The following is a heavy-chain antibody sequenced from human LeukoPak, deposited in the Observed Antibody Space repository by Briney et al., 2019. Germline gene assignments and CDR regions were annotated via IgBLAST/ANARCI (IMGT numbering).Heavy chain of an antibody. D-gene: IGHD6-19*01. CDR3: ARHGGGWSFDY. CDR2: IYDSGGT. V-gene: IGHV4-59*08. CDR1: GASISSYY. J-gene: IGHJ4*02. Sequence: PSETLSLTCTVSGASISSYYWSWIRQPPGKGLEWIAYIYDSGGTNYNPSLKSRVTTSVDTSKNQFSLMLSSVTAADTAVYFCARHGGGWSFDYWGQGTLVTVSS.